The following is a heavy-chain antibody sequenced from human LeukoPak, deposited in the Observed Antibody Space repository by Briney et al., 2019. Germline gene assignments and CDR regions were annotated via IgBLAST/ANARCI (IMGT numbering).Heavy chain of an antibody. D-gene: IGHD2-2*01. J-gene: IGHJ3*02. CDR2: ISISGDTK. CDR3: ARLPTLDNQLTYTSWDAFDI. V-gene: IGHV3-48*01. CDR1: GFGLGGYN. Sequence: SGGSLRHSCAASGFGLGGYNMNWVRQAPGKGLEWVSYISISGDTKYYTDSVKGRFTVSRDNAKNSLSLQMSSLRAEDTAVYYCARLPTLDNQLTYTSWDAFDIWGQGTMVTVSS.